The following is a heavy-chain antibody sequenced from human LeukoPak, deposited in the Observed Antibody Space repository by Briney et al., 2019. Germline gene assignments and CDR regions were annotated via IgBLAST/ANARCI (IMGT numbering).Heavy chain of an antibody. Sequence: PSETLSLTCTVSGGSISSGGYYWSWIRQHPGKGLEWIGYIYYSGSTYYNPSLKSRVTTSVDTSKNQFSLKLSSVTAADTAVYYCARAPKGTKNYFDYWGQGTLVTVSS. V-gene: IGHV4-31*03. CDR1: GGSISSGGYY. D-gene: IGHD3-10*01. CDR2: IYYSGST. CDR3: ARAPKGTKNYFDY. J-gene: IGHJ4*02.